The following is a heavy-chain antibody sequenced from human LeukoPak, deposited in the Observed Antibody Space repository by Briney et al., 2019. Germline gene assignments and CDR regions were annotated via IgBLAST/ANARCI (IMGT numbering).Heavy chain of an antibody. V-gene: IGHV3-7*01. CDR1: GFTYSAYW. Sequence: GGSLRLSCAASGFTYSAYWMSWVRQAPGKGLEWVANIKEDGSEKYYVDSVKGRFTISRDNAKNSLYLQMNSLRAEDTAAYYCARATASNWFDPWGQGTLVTVSS. D-gene: IGHD2-21*01. CDR3: ARATASNWFDP. CDR2: IKEDGSEK. J-gene: IGHJ5*02.